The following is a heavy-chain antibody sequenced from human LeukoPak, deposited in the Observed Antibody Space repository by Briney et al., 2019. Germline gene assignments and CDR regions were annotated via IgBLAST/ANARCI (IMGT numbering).Heavy chain of an antibody. J-gene: IGHJ4*02. D-gene: IGHD1-26*01. CDR1: GFTFSRHW. Sequence: PGGSLRLSCAASGFTFSRHWMTWVRQAPGEGLEWVANIKRDGREENYVDSVKGRFSISRDNAKNTLYLQMNSLRAEDTAVYYCARDVGFQIDYWGQGTLVTVSS. CDR2: IKRDGREE. CDR3: ARDVGFQIDY. V-gene: IGHV3-7*01.